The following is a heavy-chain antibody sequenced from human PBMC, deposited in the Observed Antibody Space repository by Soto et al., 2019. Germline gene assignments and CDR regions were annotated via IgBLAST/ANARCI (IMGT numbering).Heavy chain of an antibody. D-gene: IGHD2-2*01. CDR2: ISSSSSTI. V-gene: IGHV3-48*01. CDR1: GFTFSSYS. J-gene: IGHJ3*02. Sequence: PGGSLRLSCAASGFTFSSYSMNWVRQAPGKGLEWVSYISSSSSTIYYADSVKGRFTISRDNAKNSLYLQMNSLRAEDTAVYYCARAAYIVVVPAAMNAFDIWGQGTMVTVSS. CDR3: ARAAYIVVVPAAMNAFDI.